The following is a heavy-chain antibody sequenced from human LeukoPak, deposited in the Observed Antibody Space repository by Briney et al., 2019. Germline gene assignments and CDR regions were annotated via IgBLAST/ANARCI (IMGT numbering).Heavy chain of an antibody. D-gene: IGHD5-12*01. CDR1: GYTLTELS. Sequence: ASVKVSCKASGYTLTELSMHWVRQAPGKGLEWMGGFDPEDGETIYAQKFQGRVTMTEDTSTDTAYMELSSLRSEDTAVYYCATGDIVATPAFDIWGQGTMVTVSS. V-gene: IGHV1-24*01. CDR2: FDPEDGET. CDR3: ATGDIVATPAFDI. J-gene: IGHJ3*02.